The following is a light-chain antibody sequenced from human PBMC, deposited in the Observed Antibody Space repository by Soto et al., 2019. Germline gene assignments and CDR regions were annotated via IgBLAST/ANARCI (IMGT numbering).Light chain of an antibody. CDR2: KAS. Sequence: DIQMTQSPSTLPASVGDRVTITCRASQSISSWLAWYQQKPGKAPKLLIYKASTLESGVPSRFSGSASGTEFTLNISSLQPDDFATYYCQQYDSYPLTFGGGTKLDIK. CDR3: QQYDSYPLT. CDR1: QSISSW. J-gene: IGKJ4*02. V-gene: IGKV1-5*03.